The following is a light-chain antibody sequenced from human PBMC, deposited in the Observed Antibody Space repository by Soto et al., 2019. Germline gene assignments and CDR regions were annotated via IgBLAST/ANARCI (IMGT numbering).Light chain of an antibody. CDR2: GAS. CDR1: LSISNK. Sequence: IVMTQSPATLSVSPGERVTLSCRDSLSISNKLVWYQQKRGQAPRLLIYGASTRATGIPDRFSGSGSGTEFTLTISSLQSEDFAVYYCPQYNNWPYTFGRGTKLEIK. CDR3: PQYNNWPYT. V-gene: IGKV3-15*01. J-gene: IGKJ2*01.